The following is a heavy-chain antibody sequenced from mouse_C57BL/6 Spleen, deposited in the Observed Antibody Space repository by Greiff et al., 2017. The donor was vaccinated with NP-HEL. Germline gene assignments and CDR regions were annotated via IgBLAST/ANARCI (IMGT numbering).Heavy chain of an antibody. CDR2: IYPRSGNT. CDR3: ARDYGSRSWFAY. D-gene: IGHD1-1*01. J-gene: IGHJ3*01. CDR1: GYTFTSYG. Sequence: QVQLKESGAELARPGASVKLSCKASGYTFTSYGISWVKQRTGQGLEWIGEIYPRSGNTYYNEKFKGKATLTADKSSSTAYMELRSLTSEDSAVYFCARDYGSRSWFAYWGQGTLVTVSA. V-gene: IGHV1-81*01.